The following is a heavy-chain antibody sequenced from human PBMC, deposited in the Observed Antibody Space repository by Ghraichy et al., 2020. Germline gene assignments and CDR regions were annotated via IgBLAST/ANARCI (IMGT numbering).Heavy chain of an antibody. CDR1: GFTFSSYA. J-gene: IGHJ1*01. V-gene: IGHV3-23*01. CDR2: ISGSGGNT. D-gene: IGHD2-15*01. CDR3: AKDVGRGGGSCFHH. Sequence: GESQNISCAASGFTFSSYAMSWVRQAPGKGLEWVSAISGSGGNTYYADSVKGRFTFSRDNSKNTLYLQMNSLRAEDTAVYYCAKDVGRGGGSCFHHWGQGTLVTVSS.